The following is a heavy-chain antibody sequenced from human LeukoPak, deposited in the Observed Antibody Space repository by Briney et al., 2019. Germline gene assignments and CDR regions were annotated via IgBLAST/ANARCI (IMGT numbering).Heavy chain of an antibody. J-gene: IGHJ3*02. CDR2: IIPIFGTA. CDR3: ARYCSGGSCYDAFDI. CDR1: GGTFTSYA. V-gene: IGHV1-69*05. Sequence: SVKVSCKASGGTFTSYAISWVRQAPGQGLEWMGRIIPIFGTANYAQKFQGRVTITTDESTSTVYMELSSLRSEDTAVYYCARYCSGGSCYDAFDIWGQGTMVTVSS. D-gene: IGHD2-15*01.